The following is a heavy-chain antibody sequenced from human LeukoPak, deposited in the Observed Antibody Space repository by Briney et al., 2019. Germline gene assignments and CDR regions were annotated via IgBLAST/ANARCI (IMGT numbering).Heavy chain of an antibody. CDR2: IIPIFGTA. J-gene: IGHJ4*02. CDR3: ARGLVFAARPRHRQFDY. V-gene: IGHV1-69*05. CDR1: GGTFSSYA. D-gene: IGHD6-6*01. Sequence: SVKVSCKAPGGTFSSYAISWVRQAPGQGLEWMGGIIPIFGTANYAQKFQGRVTITRNTSISTAYMELSSLRSEDTAVYYCARGLVFAARPRHRQFDYWGQGTLVTVSS.